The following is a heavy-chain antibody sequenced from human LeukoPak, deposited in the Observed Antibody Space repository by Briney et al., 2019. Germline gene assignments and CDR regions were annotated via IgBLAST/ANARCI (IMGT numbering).Heavy chain of an antibody. CDR2: IYHSRST. CDR1: GYSISSGYY. J-gene: IGHJ4*02. CDR3: ARFYCSGGSCYPFDY. Sequence: PSETLSLTCAVSGYSISSGYYWGWIRQPPGKGLEWIGSIYHSRSTYYNPSLKSRVTISVDTSKNQFSLKLSSVTAADTAVYYCARFYCSGGSCYPFDYWGQGTLVTVSS. V-gene: IGHV4-38-2*01. D-gene: IGHD2-15*01.